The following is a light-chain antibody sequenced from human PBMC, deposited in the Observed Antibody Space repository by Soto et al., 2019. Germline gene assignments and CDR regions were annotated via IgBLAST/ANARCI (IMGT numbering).Light chain of an antibody. CDR3: QQYNNWPGT. J-gene: IGKJ1*01. Sequence: EIVMTQSAATLSVSPGGRATLSRRASQSVSSNLAWYKQKPGQAPRLLSYGASTRATGIPARFSGSGSGTDFTLTISSLQSEDFAVYYCQQYNNWPGTFGQGTKVDIK. CDR2: GAS. V-gene: IGKV3-15*01. CDR1: QSVSSN.